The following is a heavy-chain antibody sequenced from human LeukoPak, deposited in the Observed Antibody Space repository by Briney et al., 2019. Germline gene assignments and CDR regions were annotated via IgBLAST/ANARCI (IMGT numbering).Heavy chain of an antibody. Sequence: GGSLRLSCAASGFTFSTYDMHWVRQAAGKGLEWVSGIGKGGDTYYAGSVKGRFTTSRENAKRSVYLQMNNLRAGDTAVYYCARGALGFDYWGQGTLVTVSS. CDR1: GFTFSTYD. CDR2: IGKGGDT. J-gene: IGHJ4*02. CDR3: ARGALGFDY. V-gene: IGHV3-13*04.